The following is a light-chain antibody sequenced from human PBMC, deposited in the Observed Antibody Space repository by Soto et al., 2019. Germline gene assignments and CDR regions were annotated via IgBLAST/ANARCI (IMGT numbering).Light chain of an antibody. J-gene: IGLJ3*02. CDR2: DVS. CDR3: SSHTTSSTWV. V-gene: IGLV2-14*01. CDR1: SGDVGIYNY. Sequence: QSALTQPASVSGSPGQSITISCTGTSGDVGIYNYVSWYQQHPGKAPKLMIYDVSNRPSGVSNRFSGSKSGNTASLTISGLQAEDEADYYCSSHTTSSTWVFGGGTKLTVL.